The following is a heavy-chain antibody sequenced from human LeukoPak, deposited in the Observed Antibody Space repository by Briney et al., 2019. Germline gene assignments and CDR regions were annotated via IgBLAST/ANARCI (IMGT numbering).Heavy chain of an antibody. CDR2: IYYSGST. V-gene: IGHV4-39*01. J-gene: IGHJ3*02. Sequence: SETLSLTCTVSGGSISNSSYYWGWIRQPPGKGLEWIGSIYYSGSTYYNPSLKSRVTISVDTSKNQFSLKLSSVTAADTAVYYCARGPYSRGAFDIWGQGTMVTVSS. CDR1: GGSISNSSYY. CDR3: ARGPYSRGAFDI. D-gene: IGHD1-26*01.